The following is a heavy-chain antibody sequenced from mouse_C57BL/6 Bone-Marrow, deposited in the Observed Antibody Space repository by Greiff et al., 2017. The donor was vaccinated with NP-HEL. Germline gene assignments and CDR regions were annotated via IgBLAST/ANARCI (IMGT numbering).Heavy chain of an antibody. CDR1: GYTFTSYW. CDR3: ARPYYFDY. V-gene: IGHV1-50*01. CDR2: IDPSDSYT. Sequence: QVQLQQPGAELVKPGASVKLSCKASGYTFTSYWMQWVKQRPGQGLEWIGEIDPSDSYTNYNQKFKGKATLTVDTSSSKAYMQLSSLTSEDSAVYYCARPYYFDYWGQGTTLTVSS. J-gene: IGHJ2*01.